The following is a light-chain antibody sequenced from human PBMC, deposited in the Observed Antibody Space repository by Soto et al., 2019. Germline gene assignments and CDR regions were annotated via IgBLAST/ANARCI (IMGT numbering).Light chain of an antibody. Sequence: EIVLTQSPGTLSLSPGERATLSCRASQSFSSSYLAWYQQKPGQAPRLLIYGASSRATGIPDRFSGSGSGTDFTLTISSLEPEEFAVYYCQHYGSALFTFGPRTKVDVK. V-gene: IGKV3-20*01. CDR1: QSFSSSY. CDR2: GAS. CDR3: QHYGSALFT. J-gene: IGKJ3*01.